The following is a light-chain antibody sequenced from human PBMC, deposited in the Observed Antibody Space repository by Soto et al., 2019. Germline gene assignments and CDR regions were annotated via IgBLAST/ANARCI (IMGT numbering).Light chain of an antibody. CDR3: QQLKSFPLS. CDR1: QGISSS. CDR2: AAS. J-gene: IGKJ4*01. Sequence: IHLTQSPSSLSASVGDRVTITCRASQGISSSLAWYQQQPGKAPKLLIYAASTLQSGVPSRFSGSGSGTDFTLTISSLQPEDFATYYCQQLKSFPLSFGGGTKV. V-gene: IGKV1-9*01.